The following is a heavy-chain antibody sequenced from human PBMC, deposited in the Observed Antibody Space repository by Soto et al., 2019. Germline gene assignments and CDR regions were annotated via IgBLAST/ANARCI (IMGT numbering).Heavy chain of an antibody. CDR1: GFTFSNAW. CDR3: TTLYYCARTGTTNY. CDR2: IKSKTDGGTT. J-gene: IGHJ4*02. D-gene: IGHD1-1*01. V-gene: IGHV3-15*01. Sequence: GGSLRLSCAASGFTFSNAWMSWVRQAPGKGLEWVGRIKSKTDGGTTDYAAPVKGRFTISRDDSKNALYLQMNSLKTEDTAVYYCTTLYYCARTGTTNYLGQGTLVTVSS.